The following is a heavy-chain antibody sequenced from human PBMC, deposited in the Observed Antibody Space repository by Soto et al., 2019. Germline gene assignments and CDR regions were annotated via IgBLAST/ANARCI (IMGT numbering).Heavy chain of an antibody. D-gene: IGHD2-21*02. Sequence: ASVKVSCKASGYIYTNYAIHWVRQAPGQRLEWVGWINVGTGNTKYSQNFQGRVTITRDTSATTAYMELSSLRSEDTAVYYCARGAGYCSGDCWNHSAYAMDVWGQGTTVTVS. J-gene: IGHJ6*02. CDR1: GYIYTNYA. CDR3: ARGAGYCSGDCWNHSAYAMDV. CDR2: INVGTGNT. V-gene: IGHV1-3*01.